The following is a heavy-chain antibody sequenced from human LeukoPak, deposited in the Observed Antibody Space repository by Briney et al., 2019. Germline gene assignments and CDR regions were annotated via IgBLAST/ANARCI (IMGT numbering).Heavy chain of an antibody. Sequence: ASVKVSCKASGGTFSSYAISWVRQAPGQGLEWMGRIIPIFGTANYAQKFHGRVTITTDESTSTAYMELSSLRSEDTAVYYCARSMVRAPLRKNWFDPWGQGTLVTVSS. D-gene: IGHD3-10*01. J-gene: IGHJ5*02. CDR2: IIPIFGTA. CDR3: ARSMVRAPLRKNWFDP. CDR1: GGTFSSYA. V-gene: IGHV1-69*05.